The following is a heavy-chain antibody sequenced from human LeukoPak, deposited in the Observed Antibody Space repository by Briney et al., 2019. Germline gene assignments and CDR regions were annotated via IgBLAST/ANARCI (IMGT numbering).Heavy chain of an antibody. Sequence: GGSLRLSCAASGFTFSSYGMHWVRQAPGKGLEWVAFIRYDGSNKYYADSVKGRFTISRDNSKNTLYLQMNSLRAEDTAVYYCAKGRGSSVDYYYYMDVWGKGTTVTVSS. CDR3: AKGRGSSVDYYYYMDV. CDR1: GFTFSSYG. V-gene: IGHV3-30*02. D-gene: IGHD6-6*01. J-gene: IGHJ6*03. CDR2: IRYDGSNK.